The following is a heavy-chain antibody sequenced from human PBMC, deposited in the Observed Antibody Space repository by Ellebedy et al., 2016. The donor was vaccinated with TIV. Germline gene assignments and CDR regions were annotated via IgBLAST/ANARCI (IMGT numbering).Heavy chain of an antibody. J-gene: IGHJ4*02. Sequence: GGSLRLXCAVSGLSVTNVWINWVRQAPGKGLEWVGRIKSEAAGGTTDYIAPVKGRFSISRDASKNTVFLQMNSLETEDTALYYCGWGPEQYYTRWGQGTLVSVSS. V-gene: IGHV3-15*07. CDR2: IKSEAAGGTT. CDR1: GLSVTNVW. CDR3: GWGPEQYYTR. D-gene: IGHD3-3*01.